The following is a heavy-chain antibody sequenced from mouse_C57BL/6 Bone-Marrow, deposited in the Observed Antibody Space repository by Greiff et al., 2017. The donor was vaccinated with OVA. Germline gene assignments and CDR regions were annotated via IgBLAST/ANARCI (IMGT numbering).Heavy chain of an antibody. J-gene: IGHJ3*01. V-gene: IGHV1-52*01. CDR1: GYTFTSYW. D-gene: IGHD1-1*01. Sequence: QVQLQQPGAELVRPGSSVKLSCKASGYTFTSYWMHWVKQRPIQGLEWIGNIDPSDSETHYNQKFKDKATLTVDKSSGTAYMQLSSLTSEDSAVYECARLRGSSYDFAYWGQGTLVTVSA. CDR2: IDPSDSET. CDR3: ARLRGSSYDFAY.